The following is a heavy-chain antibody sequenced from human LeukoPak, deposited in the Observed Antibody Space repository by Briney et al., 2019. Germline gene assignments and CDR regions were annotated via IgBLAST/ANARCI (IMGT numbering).Heavy chain of an antibody. CDR3: ARDYQQLDAFDI. Sequence: SETLSLTCTVSGGSISTYYWSWIRQPPGKGLEWIGYIYNSGSTNYNPSLKSRVTISVDTSKNQFSLKLRSVTAADTAVYYCARDYQQLDAFDIWGQGTMVTVSS. J-gene: IGHJ3*02. V-gene: IGHV4-59*01. D-gene: IGHD2-2*01. CDR1: GGSISTYY. CDR2: IYNSGST.